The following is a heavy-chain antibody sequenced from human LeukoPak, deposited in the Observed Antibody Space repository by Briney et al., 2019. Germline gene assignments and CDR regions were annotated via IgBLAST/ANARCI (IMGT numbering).Heavy chain of an antibody. CDR1: GGSISSHC. D-gene: IGHD3-22*01. CDR2: IYYSGST. Sequence: SETLSLTCTVSGGSISSHCWSWIRQPPGEGLEWIGYIYYSGSTNYNPSLKNRVTISVDTSKNQFSLKLRSVIAADTAVYYCARGPHYYDSSGYYYVGFDYWGQGTLVTVSS. J-gene: IGHJ4*02. CDR3: ARGPHYYDSSGYYYVGFDY. V-gene: IGHV4-59*11.